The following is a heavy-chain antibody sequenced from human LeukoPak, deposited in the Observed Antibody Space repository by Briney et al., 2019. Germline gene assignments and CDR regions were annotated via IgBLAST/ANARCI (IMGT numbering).Heavy chain of an antibody. CDR1: GGSLNTYY. Sequence: ETLSLTCSVSGGSLNTYYWSWVRQAPGKGLEWVSSISSSSSYIYYADSVKGRFTISRDNAKNSLYLQMNSLRAEDTAVYYCARKSSGYYPDWGQGTLVTVSS. CDR3: ARKSSGYYPD. D-gene: IGHD3-22*01. CDR2: ISSSSSYI. V-gene: IGHV3-21*01. J-gene: IGHJ4*02.